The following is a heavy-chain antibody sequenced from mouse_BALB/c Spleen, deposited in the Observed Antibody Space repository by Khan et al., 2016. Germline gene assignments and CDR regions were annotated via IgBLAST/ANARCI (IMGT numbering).Heavy chain of an antibody. J-gene: IGHJ3*01. Sequence: EVQLQESGPGLVKPSQSLSLTCTVTGYSITSDYAWNWIRQFPGNKLEWMGYISYSGSXSYNPSLKSRISITRDTSKNQFFLQLNSVTTEDTATYYCARRYGNYWFAYWGQGTLVTVSA. V-gene: IGHV3-2*02. CDR1: GYSITSDYA. CDR3: ARRYGNYWFAY. CDR2: ISYSGSX. D-gene: IGHD2-10*02.